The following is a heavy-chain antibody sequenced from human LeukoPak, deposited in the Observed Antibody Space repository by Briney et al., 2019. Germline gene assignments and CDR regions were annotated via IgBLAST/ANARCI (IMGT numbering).Heavy chain of an antibody. D-gene: IGHD6-19*01. Sequence: GGSLRLSCAASGFTFDDYAMHWVRQAPGKGLEWVSGISWNSGSIGYADSVKGRFTISRDNAKNSLYLQMNSLRAEDTALYYCAKEGRVAVAGTNYCYYGMDVWGQGTTVTVSS. CDR1: GFTFDDYA. CDR3: AKEGRVAVAGTNYCYYGMDV. V-gene: IGHV3-9*01. CDR2: ISWNSGSI. J-gene: IGHJ6*02.